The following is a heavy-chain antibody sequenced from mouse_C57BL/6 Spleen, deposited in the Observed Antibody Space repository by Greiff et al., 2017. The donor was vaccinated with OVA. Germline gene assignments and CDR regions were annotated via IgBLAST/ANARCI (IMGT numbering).Heavy chain of an antibody. CDR1: GYAFTNYL. Sequence: VQLQESGAELVRPGTSVKVSCKASGYAFTNYLIEWVKQRPGQGLAWIGVINPGSGGTNYNEKFKGKATLTADKSSSTAYMQRSSLTSEDSAVYFCARRHSFYAMDYWGQGTSVTVSS. CDR2: INPGSGGT. D-gene: IGHD1-1*01. CDR3: ARRHSFYAMDY. J-gene: IGHJ4*01. V-gene: IGHV1-54*01.